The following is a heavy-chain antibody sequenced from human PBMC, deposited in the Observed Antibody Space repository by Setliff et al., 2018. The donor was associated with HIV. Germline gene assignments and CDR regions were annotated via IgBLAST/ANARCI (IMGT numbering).Heavy chain of an antibody. CDR2: LYYAGNT. CDR3: ARETIRSGHPSEAGFDF. V-gene: IGHV4-38-2*02. Sequence: PSETLSLTCTVSAYSIRNGYYWGWIRQSPGKGLEWIGTLYYAGNTYYNPSLKSRVTMSVDTSKNQFSLNLNSVTAADTAVYYCARETIRSGHPSEAGFDFWGQGALVTVSS. J-gene: IGHJ4*02. CDR1: AYSIRNGYY. D-gene: IGHD6-19*01.